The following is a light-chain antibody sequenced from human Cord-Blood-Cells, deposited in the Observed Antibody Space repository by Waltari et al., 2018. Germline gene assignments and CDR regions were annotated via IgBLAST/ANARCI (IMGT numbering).Light chain of an antibody. J-gene: IGKJ2*03. CDR2: GAS. V-gene: IGKV3-15*01. Sequence: EILMTPSPATLSVSSGERATLPCRASQSVSSNLAWYQQKPGQAPRLLIYGASTRATGIPARFSGSGSGTEFTLTISSLQSEDFAVYYCQQYNNWPPYSFGQGTKLEIK. CDR1: QSVSSN. CDR3: QQYNNWPPYS.